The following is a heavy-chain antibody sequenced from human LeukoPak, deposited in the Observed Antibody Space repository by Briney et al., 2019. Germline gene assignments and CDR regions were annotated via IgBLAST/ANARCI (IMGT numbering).Heavy chain of an antibody. D-gene: IGHD5-18*01. J-gene: IGHJ4*02. CDR2: IYYSGST. V-gene: IGHV4-59*01. CDR3: ARDRGYSYGEFDY. Sequence: SETLSLTCTVSGGSISSYYWSWIRQPPGKGLEWIGYIYYSGSTNYNPSLKSRVTISVDTSKNQFSLKLSSVTAADTAVYYCARDRGYSYGEFDYWGQGTLVTVSS. CDR1: GGSISSYY.